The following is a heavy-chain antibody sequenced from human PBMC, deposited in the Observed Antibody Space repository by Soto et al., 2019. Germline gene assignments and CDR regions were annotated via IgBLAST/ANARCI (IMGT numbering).Heavy chain of an antibody. J-gene: IGHJ5*02. CDR1: GGSISSYY. CDR3: ARDRMYCDFWSGYDL. CDR2: IYYSGST. Sequence: PSETLSLTCTVSGGSISSYYWSWIRQPPGKGLEWIGYIYYSGSTNYNPSLKSRVTISVDTSKNQFSLKLSSVTAADTAVYYCARDRMYCDFWSGYDLWGQGTLVTVSS. V-gene: IGHV4-59*01. D-gene: IGHD3-3*01.